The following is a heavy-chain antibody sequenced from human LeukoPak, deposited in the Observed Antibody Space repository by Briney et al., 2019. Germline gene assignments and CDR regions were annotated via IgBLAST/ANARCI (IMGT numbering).Heavy chain of an antibody. Sequence: GGSLRLSCAASGFTVSSYYMSWVRQAPGKGLEWVSIISSAGTTYYADSVKGRFTISTDNSKNTVYLQVNSLRDEDTAVYYCTRDLEAANTFYFYYRGQGTMVTVSS. CDR3: TRDLEAANTFYFYY. D-gene: IGHD2-15*01. V-gene: IGHV3-66*01. J-gene: IGHJ4*02. CDR2: ISSAGTT. CDR1: GFTVSSYY.